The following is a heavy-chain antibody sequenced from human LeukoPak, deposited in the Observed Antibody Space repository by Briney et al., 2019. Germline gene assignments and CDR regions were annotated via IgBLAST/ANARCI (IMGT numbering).Heavy chain of an antibody. CDR1: GYTFTGYY. V-gene: IGHV1-2*02. D-gene: IGHD2-2*01. J-gene: IGHJ6*03. CDR2: INPNSGGT. CDR3: AKTEIVVVPAAIPAYYYYYMDV. Sequence: ASVKVSCKASGYTFTGYYMHWVRQAPGQGLEWMGWINPNSGGTNYAQKFQGRVTMTRDTSISTAYMELSRLRSDDTAVYYCAKTEIVVVPAAIPAYYYYYMDVWGKGTTVTVSS.